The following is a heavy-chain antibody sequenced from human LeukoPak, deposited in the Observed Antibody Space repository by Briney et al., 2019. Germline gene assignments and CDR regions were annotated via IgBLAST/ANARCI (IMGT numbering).Heavy chain of an antibody. CDR2: INHSGST. J-gene: IGHJ6*02. CDR1: GGSFSGYY. CDR3: ARRRGAAAFSYYYYGMDV. V-gene: IGHV4-34*01. D-gene: IGHD6-13*01. Sequence: PSETLSLTCAVYGGSFSGYYWSWIRQPPGKGLEWIGEINHSGSTNYNPSLKSRVTISVDTSKNQFSLKLSSVTAADTAVYYCARRRGAAAFSYYYYGMDVWGQGTTVTVSS.